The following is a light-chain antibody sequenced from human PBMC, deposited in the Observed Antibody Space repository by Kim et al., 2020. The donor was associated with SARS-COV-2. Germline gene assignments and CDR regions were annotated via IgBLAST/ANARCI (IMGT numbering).Light chain of an antibody. CDR1: QSVSSS. J-gene: IGKJ4*01. CDR2: DAS. CDR3: QQRSNWPPT. Sequence: EIVLTQSPATLSLSPGERATLSCRASQSVSSSLAWYQQNPGQAPRLLIYDASNRATGIPARFSGSGSGTDFTLTISSLEPEDFAVYYCQQRSNWPPTFGGGTKVDTK. V-gene: IGKV3-11*01.